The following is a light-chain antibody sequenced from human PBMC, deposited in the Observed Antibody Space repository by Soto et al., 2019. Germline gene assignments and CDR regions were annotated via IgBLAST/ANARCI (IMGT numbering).Light chain of an antibody. Sequence: DIVMTQSPATLAVSPVATSTLSCRASQSVSSYLAWYQQKPGQAPRLLIYDASNRATGIPARFSGSGSGTDFTLTISSLEPEDFAVYYCQQRSNWPPRTFGPGTKVDIK. CDR2: DAS. CDR1: QSVSSY. CDR3: QQRSNWPPRT. J-gene: IGKJ3*01. V-gene: IGKV3-11*01.